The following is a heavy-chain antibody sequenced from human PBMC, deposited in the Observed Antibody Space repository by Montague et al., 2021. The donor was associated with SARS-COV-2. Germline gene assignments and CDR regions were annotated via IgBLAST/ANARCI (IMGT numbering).Heavy chain of an antibody. CDR3: VRGIEAAGSYDY. CDR1: GDSVSSNSAT. V-gene: IGHV6-1*01. D-gene: IGHD6-13*01. J-gene: IGHJ4*02. Sequence: CAISGDSVSSNSATWNWIRQSPSRGLEWLGRTYYRSMWKSDYARSVKSRIAINPDTSKNQFSLQLSSVTPEYTALYYCVRGIEAAGSYDYWGQGTLVTVSS. CDR2: TYYRSMWKS.